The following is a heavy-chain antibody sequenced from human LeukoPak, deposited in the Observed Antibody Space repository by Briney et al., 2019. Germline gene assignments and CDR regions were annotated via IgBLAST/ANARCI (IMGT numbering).Heavy chain of an antibody. Sequence: PGGSLRLSCAASGFTFSSYGMHWVRQAPGKGLEWVAVISYDGSNKYYADSVKGRFTISRDNSKNTLYLQMNSLRAEDTAVYYCAKDLGRYIYWYFDLWGRGTLVTVSS. D-gene: IGHD1-14*01. CDR2: ISYDGSNK. CDR1: GFTFSSYG. V-gene: IGHV3-30*18. J-gene: IGHJ2*01. CDR3: AKDLGRYIYWYFDL.